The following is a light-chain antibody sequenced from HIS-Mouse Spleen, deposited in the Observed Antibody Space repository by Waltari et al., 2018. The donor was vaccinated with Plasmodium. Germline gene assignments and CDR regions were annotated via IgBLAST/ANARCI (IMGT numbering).Light chain of an antibody. V-gene: IGLV3-10*01. Sequence: SYELTQPPSVSVSPGQTAMITCSGDALPKQYAYWYQQKSGQAPVLVIYEDSKRPSGIPERFSGSSSGTMATLTISGAQVEDEADYYCAAWDDSLNGVVFGGGTKLTVL. CDR1: ALPKQY. CDR2: EDS. CDR3: AAWDDSLNGVV. J-gene: IGLJ2*01.